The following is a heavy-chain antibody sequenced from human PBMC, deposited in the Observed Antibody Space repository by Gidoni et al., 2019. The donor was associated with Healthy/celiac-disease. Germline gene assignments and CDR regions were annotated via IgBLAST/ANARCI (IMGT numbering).Heavy chain of an antibody. CDR2: NFYSGST. V-gene: IGHV4-59*01. Sequence: QVQLQESGPGLVTPSETLSLTCTVSGGLISRYYWSWIRQPPGKGLEWIGYNFYSGSTNYNPSLKSRVTISVDTSKNQFSLKLSSVTAADTAVYYCARGPCGGDCYRLDYWGQGTLVTVSS. J-gene: IGHJ4*02. D-gene: IGHD2-21*02. CDR1: GGLISRYY. CDR3: ARGPCGGDCYRLDY.